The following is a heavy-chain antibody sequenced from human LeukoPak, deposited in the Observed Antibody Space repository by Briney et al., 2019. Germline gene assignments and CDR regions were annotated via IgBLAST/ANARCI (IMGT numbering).Heavy chain of an antibody. CDR2: IWYDGSNK. V-gene: IGHV3-33*01. CDR1: GFTFSSYG. CDR3: AREVKTGAYTFDI. Sequence: GRSLRLSCAASGFTFSSYGMHWVRQAPGKGLEWVAVIWYDGSNKYYADSVKGRFTISRDNSKNTLYLQMNSLRAEDTAVYYCAREVKTGAYTFDIWGQGTMVTASS. D-gene: IGHD2-2*02. J-gene: IGHJ3*02.